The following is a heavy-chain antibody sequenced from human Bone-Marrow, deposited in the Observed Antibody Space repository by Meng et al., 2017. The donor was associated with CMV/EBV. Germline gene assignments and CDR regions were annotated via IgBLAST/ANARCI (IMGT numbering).Heavy chain of an antibody. CDR1: RFTFNIYA. J-gene: IGHJ5*02. V-gene: IGHV3-23*01. CDR3: AKKSWSWFDP. CDR2: VFATNDNP. Sequence: GGSLRLSCAASRFTFNIYAMSWVRQAPGKGLEWVSTVFATNDNPKYSDSVQGRFAISRDNSRNTLYLQMSSLRAEDTAVYYCAKKSWSWFDPWGQGTLVTVSS.